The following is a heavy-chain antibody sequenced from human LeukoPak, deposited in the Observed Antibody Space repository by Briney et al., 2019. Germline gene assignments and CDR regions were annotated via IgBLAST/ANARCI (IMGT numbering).Heavy chain of an antibody. Sequence: GGSLRLSCGASGFTFSEYWMTWVRQAPGRGPEWVANIKGDGSKIYYVDSVKGRFTISRDNDKNPLYLQMNNLRVEDTAVYHCARDGSCFDFWGQGAPVTVSS. J-gene: IGHJ4*02. CDR2: IKGDGSKI. CDR1: GFTFSEYW. V-gene: IGHV3-7*01. CDR3: ARDGSCFDF. D-gene: IGHD2-15*01.